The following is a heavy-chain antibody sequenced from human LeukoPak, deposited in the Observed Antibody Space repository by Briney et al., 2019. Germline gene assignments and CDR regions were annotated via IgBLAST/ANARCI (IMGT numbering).Heavy chain of an antibody. J-gene: IGHJ4*02. Sequence: SETLSLTCTVSGGSISSYYWSWIRQPPGKGLEWIGHIYYSGSTNYNPSLKSRVTISVDTSKNQFSLRLSSVTAADTAVYYCARVTGYIVEDYFDYWGQGTLVTVSS. D-gene: IGHD3-22*01. CDR1: GGSISSYY. CDR2: IYYSGST. CDR3: ARVTGYIVEDYFDY. V-gene: IGHV4-59*01.